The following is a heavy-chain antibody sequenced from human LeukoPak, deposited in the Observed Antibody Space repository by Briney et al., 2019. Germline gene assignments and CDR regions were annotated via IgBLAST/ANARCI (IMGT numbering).Heavy chain of an antibody. CDR1: GFTFSSYG. D-gene: IGHD3-3*01. CDR2: IRYDGSNK. Sequence: PGGSLRLSCAASGFTFSSYGMHWVRQAPAKGLEWVAFIRYDGSNKYYADSVKGRFTISRDNSKNTLYLQINSLRAEDTAVYYCAKDRGDFWSGSNFDYWGQGTLVTVSS. CDR3: AKDRGDFWSGSNFDY. J-gene: IGHJ4*02. V-gene: IGHV3-30*02.